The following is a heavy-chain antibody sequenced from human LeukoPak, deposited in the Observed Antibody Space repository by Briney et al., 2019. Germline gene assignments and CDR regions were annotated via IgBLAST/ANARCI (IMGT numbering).Heavy chain of an antibody. J-gene: IGHJ4*02. Sequence: SETLSLTCGVSGGSISSNNWWGWVRQPPGKGLEWIGEIYHSGSPNYNPSLKSRVTISVDKSRNHFSLNLSSVTAADTAVYYCARVNINNWHSCDYWGQGTLVTVSS. CDR3: ARVNINNWHSCDY. CDR1: GGSISSNNW. V-gene: IGHV4/OR15-8*01. D-gene: IGHD1-1*01. CDR2: IYHSGSP.